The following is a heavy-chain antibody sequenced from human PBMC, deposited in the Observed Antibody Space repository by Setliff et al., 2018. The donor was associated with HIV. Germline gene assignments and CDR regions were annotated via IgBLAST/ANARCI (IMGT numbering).Heavy chain of an antibody. J-gene: IGHJ5*02. CDR3: ARDMTNYYDRSGSFGWFAP. Sequence: PSETLSLTCSVSGGSISGSSYYWGWIRQPPGKGLAWIGSVYHSGSTYYNPSLKSRVTISVDKSKNQFSVKLRSVTAADTAVYYCARDMTNYYDRSGSFGWFAPWGQGTPVTVSS. V-gene: IGHV4-39*07. CDR1: GGSISGSSYY. D-gene: IGHD3-22*01. CDR2: VYHSGST.